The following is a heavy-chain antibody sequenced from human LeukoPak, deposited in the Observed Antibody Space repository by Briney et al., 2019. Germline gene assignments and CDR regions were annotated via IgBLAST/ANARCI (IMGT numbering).Heavy chain of an antibody. CDR3: ARGVAAAGTRLLFDY. Sequence: NPSETLSLTCTVSGGSISSYYWSWIRQPPGKGLEWIGYIYYGGSTNYNPSLKSRVTISVDTSKNQFSLKLSSVTAADTAVYYCARGVAAAGTRLLFDYWGQGTLVTVSS. V-gene: IGHV4-59*01. D-gene: IGHD6-13*01. CDR2: IYYGGST. CDR1: GGSISSYY. J-gene: IGHJ4*02.